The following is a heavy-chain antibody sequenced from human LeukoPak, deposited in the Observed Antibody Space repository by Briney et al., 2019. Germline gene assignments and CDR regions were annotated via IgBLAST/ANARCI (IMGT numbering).Heavy chain of an antibody. CDR3: ARGPRRSGSYYSNYYYGMDV. CDR1: GGSFSGYY. Sequence: SETLSLTCAVYGGSFSGYYWSWIRQPPGKGLEWIGEINHSGSTNYNPSLKSRVTISVDTSKNQFSLKLSSVTAADTAAYYCARGPRRSGSYYSNYYYGMDVWGQGTTVTVSS. D-gene: IGHD3-10*01. J-gene: IGHJ6*02. CDR2: INHSGST. V-gene: IGHV4-34*01.